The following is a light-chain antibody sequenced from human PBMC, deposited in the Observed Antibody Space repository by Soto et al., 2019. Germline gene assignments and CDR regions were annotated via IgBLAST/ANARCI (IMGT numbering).Light chain of an antibody. CDR1: QSLLHSNGYNY. CDR2: SGS. J-gene: IGKJ2*01. CDR3: RQALQTPYT. V-gene: IGKV2-28*01. Sequence: DIVMTQSPLSLPATPGEPASISCRSSQSLLHSNGYNYFNWYLQKPGQSPQLLIYSGSNRASGDPDSIGGSGSGTDFTLKINRVEAEDVGVYYCRQALQTPYTCGQGTNLEIK.